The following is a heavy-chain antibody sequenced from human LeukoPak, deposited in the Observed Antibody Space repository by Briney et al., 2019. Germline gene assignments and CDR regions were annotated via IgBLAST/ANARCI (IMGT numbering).Heavy chain of an antibody. CDR2: ISGSGGST. J-gene: IGHJ3*02. D-gene: IGHD6-19*01. CDR1: GFTFSSYG. CDR3: AKDRRSSGWALDAFDI. Sequence: PGGSLRLSCAASGFTFSSYGMSWVRQAPGKGLEWVSAISGSGGSTYYADSVKGRFTISRDNSKNTLYLQMNSLRAEDTAVYYCAKDRRSSGWALDAFDIWGQGTMVTVSS. V-gene: IGHV3-23*01.